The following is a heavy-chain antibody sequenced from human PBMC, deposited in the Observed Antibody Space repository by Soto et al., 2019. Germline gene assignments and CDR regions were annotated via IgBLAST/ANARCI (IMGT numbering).Heavy chain of an antibody. Sequence: QVQLQESGPGLVKPSQTLSLSCTVSGDSMSRGDYYWSWIRQPPGKGLEWIGFIYHTGRTYYSPSLKGRVDISVDTSKNQFSLMLSSVTAADTAVYYCARDPLYDNGDLSLVFDMWGQGTMVTVSA. V-gene: IGHV4-30-4*01. CDR3: ARDPLYDNGDLSLVFDM. J-gene: IGHJ3*02. CDR1: GDSMSRGDYY. D-gene: IGHD4-17*01. CDR2: IYHTGRT.